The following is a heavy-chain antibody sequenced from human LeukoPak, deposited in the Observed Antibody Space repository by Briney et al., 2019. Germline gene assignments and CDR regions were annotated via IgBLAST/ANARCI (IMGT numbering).Heavy chain of an antibody. CDR2: ISSDGTNT. CDR1: GFTFSSHW. J-gene: IGHJ4*02. V-gene: IGHV3-74*01. D-gene: IGHD3-10*01. Sequence: GGSLRLSCAASGFTFSSHWMHWVRHAPGKGLVWVSRISSDGTNTNYADSVKGRFTISRDNAKNTLYLQMNSLRVEDTAVYYCTRGPPDGSGNYYPGDFWGQGTLVTVSS. CDR3: TRGPPDGSGNYYPGDF.